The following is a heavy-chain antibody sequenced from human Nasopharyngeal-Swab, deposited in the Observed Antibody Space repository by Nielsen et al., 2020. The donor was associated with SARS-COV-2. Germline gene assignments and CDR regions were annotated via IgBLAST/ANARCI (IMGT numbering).Heavy chain of an antibody. J-gene: IGHJ4*02. Sequence: SETLSLTCAVFGGSFSGTFWSWIRQPPGKGLEWIAEINHSGSTNYNPSLRSRVTISMDKSKNQFSLTLSSVTAADTAVYYCARNLYTTTWKTLFDFWGQGTLVTVSS. CDR1: GGSFSGTF. CDR2: INHSGST. V-gene: IGHV4-34*01. D-gene: IGHD1-26*01. CDR3: ARNLYTTTWKTLFDF.